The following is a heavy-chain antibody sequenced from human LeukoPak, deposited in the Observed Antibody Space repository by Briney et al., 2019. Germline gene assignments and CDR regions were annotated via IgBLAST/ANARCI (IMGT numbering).Heavy chain of an antibody. CDR1: GFTFSSYS. V-gene: IGHV3-21*01. Sequence: GRSLRLSCAASGFTFSSYSMNWVRLAPGNGMEWDSFISSRSSYIYYADSAKGRYTITRDNAKKTLYLQMNSLRAEYTAIYYCARVEATVTSNVFDYWGQGTLVTVSS. CDR2: ISSRSSYI. CDR3: ARVEATVTSNVFDY. J-gene: IGHJ4*02. D-gene: IGHD4-17*01.